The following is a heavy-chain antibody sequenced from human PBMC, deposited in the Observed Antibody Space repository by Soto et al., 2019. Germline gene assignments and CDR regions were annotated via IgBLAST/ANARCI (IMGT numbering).Heavy chain of an antibody. CDR2: VYWTGST. J-gene: IGHJ1*01. V-gene: IGHV4-39*01. CDR3: ARSRYSYGLLIHC. CDR1: GDSITTHGYY. Sequence: SETLSLTCSVSGDSITTHGYYWGWIRQPPGKGLQWIGTVYWTGSTFSHPSLTSRVFISRDTAKNEFSLTLSAVTAAATAAYHCARSRYSYGLLIHCWGPGTLVTVSS. D-gene: IGHD4-17*01.